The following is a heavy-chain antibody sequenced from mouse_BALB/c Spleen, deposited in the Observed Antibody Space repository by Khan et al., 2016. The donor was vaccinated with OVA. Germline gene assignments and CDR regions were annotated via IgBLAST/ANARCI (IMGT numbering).Heavy chain of an antibody. CDR3: ARVYGGDFDY. V-gene: IGHV3-2*02. J-gene: IGHJ2*01. CDR1: GYSIASDYA. CDR2: ISYSGNT. Sequence: EVQLQESGPGLVKPSQSLSLTCTVTGYSIASDYAWNWIRQFPGNKLEWMGFISYSGNTNYNPSLKRRISITRDTSKTQFFLQLNSVTSEYTATYYCARVYGGDFDYWGQGTTLTVSS. D-gene: IGHD1-1*01.